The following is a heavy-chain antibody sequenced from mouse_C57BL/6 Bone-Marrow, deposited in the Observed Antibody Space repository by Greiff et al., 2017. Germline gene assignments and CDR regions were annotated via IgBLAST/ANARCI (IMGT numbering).Heavy chain of an antibody. CDR1: GYTFTSYW. Sequence: VQLQQSGAELAKPGASVKLSCKASGYTFTSYWMHWVKQRPGQGLEWIGYINPSSGYTKYNQKFKDKATLTADKSYSTAYMQLSCLTYEDSAVYYYARLSYWGQGTSVTVSS. CDR3: ARLSY. V-gene: IGHV1-7*01. CDR2: INPSSGYT. J-gene: IGHJ4*01.